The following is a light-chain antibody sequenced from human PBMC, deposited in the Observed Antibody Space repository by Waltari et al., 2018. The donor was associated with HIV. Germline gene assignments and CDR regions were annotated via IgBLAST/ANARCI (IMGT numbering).Light chain of an antibody. V-gene: IGLV2-14*01. J-gene: IGLJ3*02. CDR2: EVS. CDR1: RSDVGGYNY. CDR3: SSYTSSSTRV. Sequence: QSALPQPASVSGSPGQSITISCTGTRSDVGGYNYVPWYQQHPGKAPKLMIYEVSNRPSGVSNRFSGSKSGNTASLTISGLQAEDEADYYCSSYTSSSTRVFGGGTKLTVL.